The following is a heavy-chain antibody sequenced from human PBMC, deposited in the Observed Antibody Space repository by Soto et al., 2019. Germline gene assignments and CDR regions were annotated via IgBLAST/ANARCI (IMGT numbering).Heavy chain of an antibody. CDR1: GFTFSSYG. J-gene: IGHJ4*02. CDR3: ARDTLELLYYFDY. CDR2: INSDGSSA. V-gene: IGHV3-74*01. D-gene: IGHD1-7*01. Sequence: GGSLRLSCAASGFTFSSYGMHWVRQAPGKGLVWVSRINSDGSSASYADSVKGRFTISRDNAKNTLYLQMNSLRAEDTAVYYCARDTLELLYYFDYWGQGTLVTVSS.